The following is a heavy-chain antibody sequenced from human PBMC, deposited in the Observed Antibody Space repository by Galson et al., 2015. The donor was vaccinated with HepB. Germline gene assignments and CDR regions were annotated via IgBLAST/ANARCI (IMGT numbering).Heavy chain of an antibody. CDR2: IIPILGIA. J-gene: IGHJ4*02. CDR1: GGTFSSYT. CDR3: ARERKFKEYYFDY. Sequence: SVKVSCKASGGTFSSYTISWVRQAPGQGLEWMGRIIPILGIANYAQKFQGRVTITADKSTSTAYMELSSLRSEDTAVYYCARERKFKEYYFDYWGQGTLVTVSS. V-gene: IGHV1-69*04. D-gene: IGHD3-10*01.